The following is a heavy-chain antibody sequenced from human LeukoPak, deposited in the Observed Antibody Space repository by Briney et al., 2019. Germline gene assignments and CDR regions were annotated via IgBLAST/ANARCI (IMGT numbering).Heavy chain of an antibody. CDR3: ARDIAVAGSGTEGFDP. CDR2: IYSGGST. Sequence: GGSLRLSCAASGFNVSSNYMSWVRQAPGKGLEWVSVIYSGGSTYYADSVKGRFTISRDNSKNTLYLQMSSLRAEDTAVYYCARDIAVAGSGTEGFDPWGQGTLVIVSS. J-gene: IGHJ5*02. V-gene: IGHV3-53*01. CDR1: GFNVSSNY. D-gene: IGHD6-19*01.